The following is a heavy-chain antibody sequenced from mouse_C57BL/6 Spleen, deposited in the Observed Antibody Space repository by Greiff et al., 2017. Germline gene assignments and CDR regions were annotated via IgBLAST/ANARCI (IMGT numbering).Heavy chain of an antibody. V-gene: IGHV1-64*01. CDR1: GYTFTSYW. CDR3: ARWGYSEDYAMDY. CDR2: IHPNSGST. J-gene: IGHJ4*01. Sequence: VQLQQPGAELVKPGASVKLSCKASGYTFTSYWMHWVKQRPGQGLEWIGMIHPNSGSTNYNEKFKSKATLTVDKSSSTAYMQLSSLTSEDSAVYYSARWGYSEDYAMDYWGQGTSVTVST. D-gene: IGHD2-12*01.